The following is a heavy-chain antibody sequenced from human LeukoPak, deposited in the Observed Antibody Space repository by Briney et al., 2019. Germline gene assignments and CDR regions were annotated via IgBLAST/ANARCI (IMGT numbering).Heavy chain of an antibody. D-gene: IGHD1-26*01. CDR2: FYSTGST. V-gene: IGHV4-4*07. CDR1: GGSISSCY. Sequence: SETLSLTCTVSGGSISSCYWTWIRQPAGKGLEWIGRFYSTGSTNYNPSLKSRVTMSVDTSKNQFSLKLSSVTAADTAVYYCARDQYSGSLDYWGQGTLVTVSS. J-gene: IGHJ4*02. CDR3: ARDQYSGSLDY.